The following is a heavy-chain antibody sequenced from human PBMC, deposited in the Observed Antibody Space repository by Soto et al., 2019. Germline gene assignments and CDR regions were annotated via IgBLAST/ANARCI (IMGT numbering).Heavy chain of an antibody. V-gene: IGHV3-23*01. D-gene: IGHD3-16*01. CDR2: FSATGLTT. CDR3: ARAPRTYDFPYYCDY. Sequence: EVHLLESGGGLVQPGGSLRLTCAASGFTFSTYAMGWVRQAPGQGLEWVSVFSATGLTTYNADSVKGRFTISRDNSKDTLYLAMSTLRAEDTAVYYCARAPRTYDFPYYCDYWGQGTLVTVSS. CDR1: GFTFSTYA. J-gene: IGHJ4*02.